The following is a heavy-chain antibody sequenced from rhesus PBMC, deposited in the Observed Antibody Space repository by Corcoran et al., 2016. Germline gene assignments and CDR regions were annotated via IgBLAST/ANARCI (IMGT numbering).Heavy chain of an antibody. CDR3: ARDGYSGSYFDY. D-gene: IGHD3-16*01. J-gene: IGHJ4*01. Sequence: QVQLQESGPGLVKPSETLSLTCAVSGGSISSNSWSWIRQPPGKGLEWIGYIYGSSVSTYSNPSLKSRVTISTDTSKNQFSLKLSSVTAADTAVYYCARDGYSGSYFDYWGQGVLVTVSS. CDR1: GGSISSNS. CDR2: IYGSSVST. V-gene: IGHV4-160*01.